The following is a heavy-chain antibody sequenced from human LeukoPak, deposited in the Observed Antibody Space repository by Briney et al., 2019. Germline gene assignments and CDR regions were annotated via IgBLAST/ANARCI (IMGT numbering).Heavy chain of an antibody. V-gene: IGHV3-30-3*01. J-gene: IGHJ3*02. D-gene: IGHD6-19*01. Sequence: PGGSLRLSCAASGFIFSSYAMHWVRQAPGKGLEWVAVISYDGSNKYYADSVKGRFTISRDNSKNTLYLQMNSLRAEDTAVYYCARVGMGIAVAEDAFDIWGQGTMVTVSS. CDR3: ARVGMGIAVAEDAFDI. CDR1: GFIFSSYA. CDR2: ISYDGSNK.